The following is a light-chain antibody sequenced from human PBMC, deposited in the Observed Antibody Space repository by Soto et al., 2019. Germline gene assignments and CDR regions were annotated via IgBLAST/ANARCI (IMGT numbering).Light chain of an antibody. CDR1: QSISSW. CDR3: QQYNSYSRT. V-gene: IGKV1-5*01. Sequence: DIQMTQSPSTLSASVGDRVTITCRASQSISSWLAWYPQKPGKAPKLLIYDASSLESGVPSRCSGSGSGTEFTLTISSLQHDDFATYYCQQYNSYSRTFGQGTKVESK. J-gene: IGKJ1*01. CDR2: DAS.